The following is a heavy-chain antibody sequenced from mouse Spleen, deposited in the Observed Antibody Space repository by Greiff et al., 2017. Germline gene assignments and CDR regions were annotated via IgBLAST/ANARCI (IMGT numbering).Heavy chain of an antibody. D-gene: IGHD1-1*01. CDR2: IDPETGGT. J-gene: IGHJ2*01. CDR3: KRILYYYGSSYGY. CDR1: GYTFTDYE. V-gene: IGHV1-15*01. Sequence: QVQLQQSGAELVRPGASVTLSCKASGYTFTDYEMHWVKQTPVHGLEWIGAIDPETGGTAYNQKFKGKAILTADKSSSTAYMELRSLTSEDSAVYFCKRILYYYGSSYGYWGQGTTLTVSS.